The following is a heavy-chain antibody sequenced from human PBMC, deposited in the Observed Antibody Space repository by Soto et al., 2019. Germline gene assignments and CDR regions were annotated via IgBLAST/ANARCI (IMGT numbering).Heavy chain of an antibody. CDR1: GGTFSSYT. CDR3: AKGGLPAATSYGGAYCYYMHV. Sequence: QVQLVQSGAEVKKPGSSVKVSCKASGGTFSSYTISWVRQAPGQGLEWMGRIIPILGIANYAQKFQGRGTIAPHKPTCTADRALSSLRAQDTAVYYCAKGGLPAATSYGGAYCYYMHVWGKGTTVTVSS. J-gene: IGHJ6*03. V-gene: IGHV1-69*02. D-gene: IGHD2-2*01. CDR2: IIPILGIA.